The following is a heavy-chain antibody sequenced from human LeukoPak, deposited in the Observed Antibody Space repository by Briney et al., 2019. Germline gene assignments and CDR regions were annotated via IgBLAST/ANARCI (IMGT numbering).Heavy chain of an antibody. CDR1: GYTFTSYD. CDR3: ARWVVTAIGYGMDV. D-gene: IGHD2-21*02. Sequence: ASVKVSCKASGYTFTSYDINWVRQATGQGLEWMGWMNPNNGNTGYAQKFQGRVTMTRNTSISTAYMELSSLRSEDTAVYYCARWVVTAIGYGMDVWGQGTTVTVSS. J-gene: IGHJ6*02. CDR2: MNPNNGNT. V-gene: IGHV1-8*01.